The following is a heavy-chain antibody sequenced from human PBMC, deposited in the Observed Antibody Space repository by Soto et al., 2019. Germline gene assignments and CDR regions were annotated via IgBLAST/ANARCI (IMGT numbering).Heavy chain of an antibody. CDR2: IIPIFGTA. J-gene: IGHJ4*02. CDR1: GGTFSSYA. Sequence: ASVKVSCKASGGTFSSYAISWVRQAPGQGLEWMGGIIPIFGTANYAQKFQGRVTITADESTSTAYMELSSLRSEDTAVYYCAREGGSSWYFDYWGQGTLVTVSS. V-gene: IGHV1-69*13. D-gene: IGHD6-13*01. CDR3: AREGGSSWYFDY.